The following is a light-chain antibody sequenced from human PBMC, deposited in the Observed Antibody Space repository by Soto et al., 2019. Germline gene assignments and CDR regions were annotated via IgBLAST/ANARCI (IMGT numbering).Light chain of an antibody. V-gene: IGKV3-20*01. CDR1: QSVSSSY. Sequence: EIVLTQSPGTLSLSPGERATLSCRASQSVSSSYFAWYQQRFGQAPRLLIYGASSRATGIPDRFSGSGSGTDFARTISRLEPDDFAVYYCQQYGSSSWTFGQGTKVEIK. J-gene: IGKJ1*01. CDR3: QQYGSSSWT. CDR2: GAS.